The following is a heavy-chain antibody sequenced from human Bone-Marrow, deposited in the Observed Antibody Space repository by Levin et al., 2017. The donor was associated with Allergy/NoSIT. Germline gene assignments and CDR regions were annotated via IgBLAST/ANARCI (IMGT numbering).Heavy chain of an antibody. V-gene: IGHV1-8*01. CDR3: ARTYGSGSHYNPYYYYYMDV. Sequence: ASVKVSCKASGYTFTTYDINXVRQXXXXGLEWMGWMNPYTGNTGYAQKIQGRITMTRSTSISTAYMELSSLRPEDTAVYYCARTYGSGSHYNPYYYYYMDVWGTGTTVTVSS. J-gene: IGHJ6*03. D-gene: IGHD3-10*01. CDR2: MNPYTGNT. CDR1: GYTFTTYD.